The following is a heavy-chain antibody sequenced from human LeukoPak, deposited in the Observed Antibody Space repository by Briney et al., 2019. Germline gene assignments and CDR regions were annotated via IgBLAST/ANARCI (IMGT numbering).Heavy chain of an antibody. Sequence: ASVKVSCTASGYTFTSNYIHWVRQAPGQGLEWMGRINPNSGGTNYAQKFQGRVTMTRDTSISTAYMELSRLRSDDTAVYYCARGLSSGGEGGYFDYWGQGTLVTVSS. V-gene: IGHV1-2*06. CDR2: INPNSGGT. D-gene: IGHD6-19*01. J-gene: IGHJ4*02. CDR1: GYTFTSNY. CDR3: ARGLSSGGEGGYFDY.